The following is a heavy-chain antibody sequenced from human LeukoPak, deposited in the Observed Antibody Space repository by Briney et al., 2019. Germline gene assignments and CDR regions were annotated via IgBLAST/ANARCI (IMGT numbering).Heavy chain of an antibody. Sequence: GGSLRLSCAASGFTFDGYGMSWVRQAPGKGLEWVSGINWNGGSTGYADSVKGRFTISRDNAKNSLYLQMNSLRAEDTALYHCARHGGTTVTTRFDYWGQGTLVTVSS. J-gene: IGHJ4*02. CDR3: ARHGGTTVTTRFDY. V-gene: IGHV3-20*01. D-gene: IGHD4-17*01. CDR1: GFTFDGYG. CDR2: INWNGGST.